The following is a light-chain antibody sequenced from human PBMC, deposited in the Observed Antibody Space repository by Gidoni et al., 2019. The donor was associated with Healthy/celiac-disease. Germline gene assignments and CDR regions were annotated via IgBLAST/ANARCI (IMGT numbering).Light chain of an antibody. V-gene: IGKV1-8*01. CDR1: QGISSY. CDR2: AAS. J-gene: IGKJ2*03. Sequence: AIRMTQSPSSFSASPGDRVTITCRASQGISSYLAWYQQKPGKAPKLLIYAASTLQSGVPSRFSGSGSGTDFTLTISSLQSEDFATYYCQQYYSYPPSFGQGTKLEIK. CDR3: QQYYSYPPS.